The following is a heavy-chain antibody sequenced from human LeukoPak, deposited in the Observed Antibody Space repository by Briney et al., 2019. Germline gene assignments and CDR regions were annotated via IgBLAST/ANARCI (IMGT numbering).Heavy chain of an antibody. CDR1: GFTFSSYG. V-gene: IGHV3-33*01. D-gene: IGHD1/OR15-1a*01. CDR2: IWYDGSNK. Sequence: GGSLRLSCAASGFTFSSYGMHWVRQGPGKGLEWVAVIWYDGSNKYYADSVKGRFTISRDNSKNTLYLQMNSLRAEDTAVYYCARDLGTPQDYWGQGTLVTVSS. J-gene: IGHJ4*02. CDR3: ARDLGTPQDY.